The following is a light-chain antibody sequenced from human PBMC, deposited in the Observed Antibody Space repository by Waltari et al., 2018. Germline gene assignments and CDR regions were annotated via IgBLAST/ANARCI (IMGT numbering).Light chain of an antibody. J-gene: IGLJ3*02. CDR2: KGS. CDR1: SGSASTTSY. CDR3: ALYMGSGIWV. V-gene: IGLV8-61*01. Sequence: QTVVTQEPSLSVSPGGTVTLTCALTSGSASTTSYATWYQQTPGQPPRTLVYKGSSRSSGVPDRFSGSIFGNKAALTITGAQADDECNYYCALYMGSGIWVFGGGTKLTVL.